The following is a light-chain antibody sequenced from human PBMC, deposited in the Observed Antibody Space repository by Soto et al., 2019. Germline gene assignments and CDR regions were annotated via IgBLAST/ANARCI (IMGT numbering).Light chain of an antibody. Sequence: DIQMTQSPSTLSASVGDRVAITCRASQSITNRLAWYQLKPGKAPKVLIYDALNLESGVPSRFSGSGYGTEFTLTISSLQPEDFATYYCLQDYNYPLTFGGGTKVDIK. V-gene: IGKV1-5*01. J-gene: IGKJ4*01. CDR1: QSITNR. CDR3: LQDYNYPLT. CDR2: DAL.